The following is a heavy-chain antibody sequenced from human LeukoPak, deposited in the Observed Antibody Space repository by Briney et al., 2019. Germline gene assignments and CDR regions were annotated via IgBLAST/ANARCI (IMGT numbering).Heavy chain of an antibody. CDR1: GGSFSGYY. Sequence: SETLSLTCAVYGGSFSGYYWSWIRQPPGKGLEWIGEINHSGSTNYNPSLKSRVTISVDTSKNQFSLKLSSVTAADTAVYYCASSGVGYDSSEMWGQGTLVTVSS. V-gene: IGHV4-34*01. D-gene: IGHD3-22*01. CDR3: ASSGVGYDSSEM. J-gene: IGHJ4*02. CDR2: INHSGST.